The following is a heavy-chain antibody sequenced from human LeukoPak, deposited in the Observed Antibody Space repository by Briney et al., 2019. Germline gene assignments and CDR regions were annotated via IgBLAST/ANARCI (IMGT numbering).Heavy chain of an antibody. CDR2: INQDGRET. Sequence: PGGSLRLPCGASGFMFSTHWMSWVRQDPGKGLEWVANINQDGRETYYVDSVKGRFTISRDNAQNSLYLQMNSLRAEDTAVYYCARDGVDAGIYFDYWGQGALVTVSS. D-gene: IGHD6-13*01. CDR3: ARDGVDAGIYFDY. V-gene: IGHV3-7*01. CDR1: GFMFSTHW. J-gene: IGHJ4*02.